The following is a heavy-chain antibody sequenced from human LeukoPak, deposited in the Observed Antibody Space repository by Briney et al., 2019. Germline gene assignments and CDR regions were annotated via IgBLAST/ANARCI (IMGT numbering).Heavy chain of an antibody. CDR1: GGSISSYY. J-gene: IGHJ5*02. Sequence: PSETLSLTCTVSGGSISSYYWSWIRQPPGKGLEWIGYIYYSGSTNYSPSLKSRVTISVDTSKNQFSLKLSSVTAADTAVYYCARRPGNWFDPWGQGTLVTVSS. CDR2: IYYSGST. D-gene: IGHD1-14*01. V-gene: IGHV4-59*01. CDR3: ARRPGNWFDP.